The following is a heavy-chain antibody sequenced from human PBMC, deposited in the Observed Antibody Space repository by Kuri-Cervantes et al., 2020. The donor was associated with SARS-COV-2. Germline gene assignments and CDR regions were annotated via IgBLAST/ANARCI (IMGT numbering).Heavy chain of an antibody. V-gene: IGHV4-34*01. CDR1: GGSFSGYY. D-gene: IGHD6-13*01. CDR2: INHSGST. J-gene: IGHJ4*02. CDR3: ARGAEGGPFDY. Sequence: SQTLSLTCAVYGGSFSGYYWSWIRQPPGKGLEWIGEINHSGSTNYNPSLKSRVTTSVDTSKNQFSLKLSSVTAADTAVYYCARGAEGGPFDYWGQGTLVTVSS.